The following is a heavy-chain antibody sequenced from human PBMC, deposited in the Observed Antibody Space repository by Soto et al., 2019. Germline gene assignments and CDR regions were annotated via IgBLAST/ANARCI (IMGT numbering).Heavy chain of an antibody. CDR3: ASQYYDYVWGSYRSNSDY. J-gene: IGHJ4*02. CDR1: GCTFSSYA. V-gene: IGHV1-69*13. CDR2: IIPIFGTA. D-gene: IGHD3-16*02. Sequence: EASVKVSCKASGCTFSSYAISWVRQAPGQGLEWMGGIIPIFGTANYAQKFQGRVTITADESTSTAYMELSSLRSEDTAVYYCASQYYDYVWGSYRSNSDYWGQGTLVTVSS.